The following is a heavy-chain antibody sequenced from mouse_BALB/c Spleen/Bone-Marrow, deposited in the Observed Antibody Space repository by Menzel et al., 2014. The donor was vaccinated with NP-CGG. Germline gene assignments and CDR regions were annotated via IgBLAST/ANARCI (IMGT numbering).Heavy chain of an antibody. D-gene: IGHD2-4*01. CDR2: INSNGGST. Sequence: DVMLVESGGGLVQPGGSLKLSCAASGFTFSSYGVSWVRQTPDKRLELVATINSNGGSTYYPDSVKGRFTISRDNAKNTLYLQMSSLKSEDTAMYYCARDMITTRGFAYWGQGTLVTVSA. J-gene: IGHJ3*01. V-gene: IGHV5-6-3*01. CDR3: ARDMITTRGFAY. CDR1: GFTFSSYG.